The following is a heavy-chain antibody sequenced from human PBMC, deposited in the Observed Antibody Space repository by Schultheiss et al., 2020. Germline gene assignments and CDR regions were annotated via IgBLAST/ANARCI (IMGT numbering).Heavy chain of an antibody. V-gene: IGHV3-48*02. CDR2: ISSSGSTI. Sequence: GGSLRLSCAASGFTFSSYGMHWVRQAPGKGLEWVSYISSSGSTIYYADSVKGRFTISRDNAKNSLYLQMNSLRDEDTAVYYCARDFCSSWLGYYYYYYGMDVWGEEATVIVFS. CDR1: GFTFSSYG. CDR3: ARDFCSSWLGYYYYYYGMDV. J-gene: IGHJ6*04. D-gene: IGHD6-13*01.